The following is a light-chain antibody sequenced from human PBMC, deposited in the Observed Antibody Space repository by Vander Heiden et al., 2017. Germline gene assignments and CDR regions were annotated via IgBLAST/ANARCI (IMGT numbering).Light chain of an antibody. CDR1: SSNIGAGYD. J-gene: IGLJ3*02. V-gene: IGLV1-40*01. Sequence: QSVLTQPPSVSGAPGQRVTISCTGSSSNIGAGYDVHWYQQRPGTAPKLLIYGNSNRPSGVPDRFSGSKSGTSASLAITGLQAEDEADYYCQSYDNSLSVFGGGTKLTVL. CDR2: GNS. CDR3: QSYDNSLSV.